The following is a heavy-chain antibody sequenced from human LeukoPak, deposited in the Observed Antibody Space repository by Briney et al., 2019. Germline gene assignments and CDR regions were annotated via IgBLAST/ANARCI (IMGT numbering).Heavy chain of an antibody. CDR1: GFTFSSYW. V-gene: IGHV3-7*03. Sequence: PGGSLRLSCAASGFTFSSYWMSWVRQAPGKGLEWVANIKQDGSEKYYVDSVKGRFTISRDNAKNSLYLQMNSLRAEDTALYYCAKDSPVGASPGAAFDYWGQGTLVTVSS. CDR2: IKQDGSEK. J-gene: IGHJ4*02. D-gene: IGHD1-26*01. CDR3: AKDSPVGASPGAAFDY.